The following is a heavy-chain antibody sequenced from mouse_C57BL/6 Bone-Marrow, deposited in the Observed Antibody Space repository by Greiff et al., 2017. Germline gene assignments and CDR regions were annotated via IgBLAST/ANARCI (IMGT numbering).Heavy chain of an antibody. Sequence: VQLQQPGAELVKPGASVKMSCKASGYTFTSYWITWVKQRPGQGLEWIGDIYPGSGSTNYNEKFKSKATLTVDTSSSTAYMQLRSLTSEVSAVYYCAKFYYGPFDYWGQGTTLTVSS. CDR2: IYPGSGST. CDR3: AKFYYGPFDY. CDR1: GYTFTSYW. J-gene: IGHJ2*01. D-gene: IGHD2-1*01. V-gene: IGHV1-55*01.